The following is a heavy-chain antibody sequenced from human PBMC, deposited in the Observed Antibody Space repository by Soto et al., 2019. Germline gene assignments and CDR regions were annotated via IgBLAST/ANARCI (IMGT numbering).Heavy chain of an antibody. Sequence: QVQLQESGPGLVKPSETLSLTCAVSGDSISSYYCMWIRQPPGKGLESIGYLYYGRSANYNPSLTRRVTLSVDTSTNQCSLTLSSMTAADMAVYYCALRSMAVVPEYWGQGTLVTVSS. D-gene: IGHD3-22*01. V-gene: IGHV4-59*01. J-gene: IGHJ4*02. CDR2: LYYGRSA. CDR3: ALRSMAVVPEY. CDR1: GDSISSYY.